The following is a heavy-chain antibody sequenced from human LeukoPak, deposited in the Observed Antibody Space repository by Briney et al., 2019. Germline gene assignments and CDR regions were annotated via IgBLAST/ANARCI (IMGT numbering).Heavy chain of an antibody. J-gene: IGHJ4*02. CDR1: GYNFPNYW. V-gene: IGHV5-51*01. D-gene: IGHD6-13*01. CDR3: TRGDSSTWYEY. CDR2: IYPGDSDT. Sequence: GESLKISCKGSGYNFPNYWIGWVRQMPGKGLEWMGIIYPGDSDTRYSPSFQGLVTISADESISTAYLQWSSLKASDTAMYYCTRGDSSTWYEYWGQGTLVTASS.